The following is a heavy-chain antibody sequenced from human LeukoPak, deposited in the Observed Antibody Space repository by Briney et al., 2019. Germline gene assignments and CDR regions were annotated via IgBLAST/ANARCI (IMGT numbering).Heavy chain of an antibody. CDR3: ARLSRSSSWKVWFDP. D-gene: IGHD6-13*01. CDR2: IYHSGST. CDR1: GGSISSGGYY. J-gene: IGHJ5*02. V-gene: IGHV4-30-2*01. Sequence: NASETLSLTCTVSGGSISSGGYYWSWIRQPPGKGLEWIGYIYHSGSTYYNPSLKSRVTISVDRSKNQFSLKLSSVTAADTAVYYCARLSRSSSWKVWFDPWGQGTLVTVSS.